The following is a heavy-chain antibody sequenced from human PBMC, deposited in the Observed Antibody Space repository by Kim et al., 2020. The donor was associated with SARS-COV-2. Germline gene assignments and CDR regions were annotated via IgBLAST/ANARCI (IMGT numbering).Heavy chain of an antibody. Sequence: ASVKVSCKASGYTFTSYDINWVRQATGQGLEWMGWMNPNSGNTGYAQKFQGRVTMTRNTSISTAYMELSSLRSDDTAVYYCARGARGSTVIVVVPLYYYYMDVWGKGTTVTVSS. J-gene: IGHJ6*03. CDR1: GYTFTSYD. CDR3: ARGARGSTVIVVVPLYYYYMDV. CDR2: MNPNSGNT. D-gene: IGHD3-22*01. V-gene: IGHV1-8*01.